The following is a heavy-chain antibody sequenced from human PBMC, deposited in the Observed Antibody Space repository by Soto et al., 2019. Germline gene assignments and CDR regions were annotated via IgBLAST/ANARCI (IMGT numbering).Heavy chain of an antibody. CDR3: ARGNSFNYAGFDV. J-gene: IGHJ6*02. V-gene: IGHV1-8*01. CDR2: MNAKSGDT. CDR1: GCTFSDFD. D-gene: IGHD3-16*01. Sequence: QAHLEQSGAEVKRPGASVKVSCKASGCTFSDFDINWLRQASGQGPEGMGWMNAKSGDTFFAQRFQGKFNMTWDTTLSTADTEVGSLTADDTARYYCARGNSFNYAGFDVWGQGTTVAVS.